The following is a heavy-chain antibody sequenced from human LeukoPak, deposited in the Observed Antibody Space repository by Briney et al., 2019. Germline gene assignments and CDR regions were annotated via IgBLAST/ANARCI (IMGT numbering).Heavy chain of an antibody. CDR3: ARESPDCSGGSCYSRVFDY. V-gene: IGHV4-30-2*01. D-gene: IGHD2-15*01. Sequence: TSETLSLTCAVSGGSISSGGYSWSWIRQPPGKGLEWIGYIYHSGSTYYNPSLKSRVTISVDRSKNQFSLKLSSVTAADTAVYYCARESPDCSGGSCYSRVFDYWGQGTLVTVSS. CDR1: GGSISSGGYS. J-gene: IGHJ4*02. CDR2: IYHSGST.